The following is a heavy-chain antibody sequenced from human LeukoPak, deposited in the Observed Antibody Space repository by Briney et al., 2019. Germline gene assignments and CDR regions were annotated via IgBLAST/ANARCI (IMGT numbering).Heavy chain of an antibody. CDR2: VSFGGGT. Sequence: SETLSLTCTVSGGSIGTDYWSWIRQPPGKGLDWIGYVSFGGGTNYNPSLKSRVITSADTSKNQFSLNLTSVTAADTAVYYCVRASVESGGAFDIWGRGTMVTVSS. J-gene: IGHJ3*02. D-gene: IGHD2-15*01. V-gene: IGHV4-59*01. CDR1: GGSIGTDY. CDR3: VRASVESGGAFDI.